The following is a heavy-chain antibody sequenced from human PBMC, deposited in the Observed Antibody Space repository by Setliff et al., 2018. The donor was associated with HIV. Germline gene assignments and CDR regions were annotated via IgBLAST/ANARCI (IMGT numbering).Heavy chain of an antibody. J-gene: IGHJ5*02. V-gene: IGHV3-30*03. Sequence: PGGSLRLSCALSGFSVGTNYMNWVRQAPGKGLEWVAVISFDGSNKYYAHSVKGRFTISRDISKNSVYLQMNSLRAEDTAVYYCARGVVVAAHNWFDPWGQGTLVTVSS. D-gene: IGHD2-15*01. CDR2: ISFDGSNK. CDR3: ARGVVVAAHNWFDP. CDR1: GFSVGTNY.